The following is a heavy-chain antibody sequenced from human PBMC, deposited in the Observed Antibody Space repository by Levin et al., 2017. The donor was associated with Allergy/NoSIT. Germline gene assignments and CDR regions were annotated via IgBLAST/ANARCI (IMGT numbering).Heavy chain of an antibody. J-gene: IGHJ2*01. Sequence: RASVKVSCKGLGYTFTNYWIGWVRQMPGKGLEWMGIIYPGDSDTRYSPSFQGQITISADTSISTAFLQWSSLKASDTAMYYCARHEGGGNSGSWYFDLWGRGTLVTVSS. V-gene: IGHV5-51*01. CDR2: IYPGDSDT. CDR1: GYTFTNYW. CDR3: ARHEGGGNSGSWYFDL. D-gene: IGHD4-23*01.